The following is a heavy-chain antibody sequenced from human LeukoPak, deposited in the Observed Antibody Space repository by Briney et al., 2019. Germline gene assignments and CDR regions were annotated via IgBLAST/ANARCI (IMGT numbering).Heavy chain of an antibody. J-gene: IGHJ4*02. CDR2: INPSGGST. CDR3: ARSDTAMADFDY. Sequence: ASVKVSCKASGYTFTSYYMHWVRQAPGQGLEWMGIINPSGGSTSYAQKFQGRVTMTRDTSTSTVYMELSRLRSDDTAVYYCARSDTAMADFDYWGQGTLVTVSS. D-gene: IGHD5-18*01. V-gene: IGHV1-46*01. CDR1: GYTFTSYY.